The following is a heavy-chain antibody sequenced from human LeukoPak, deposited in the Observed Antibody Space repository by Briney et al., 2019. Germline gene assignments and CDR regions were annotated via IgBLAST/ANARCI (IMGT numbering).Heavy chain of an antibody. V-gene: IGHV1-69*13. CDR3: TSQEYSGYEAFDY. J-gene: IGHJ4*02. CDR1: GGTFSSYA. D-gene: IGHD5-12*01. Sequence: GASVKVSCKASGGTFSSYAISWVRQAPGQGLEWMGGIIPIFGTANYAQKFQGRVTITADESTSTAYMELSSLRSEDTAVYYCTSQEYSGYEAFDYWGQGTLVTVSS. CDR2: IIPIFGTA.